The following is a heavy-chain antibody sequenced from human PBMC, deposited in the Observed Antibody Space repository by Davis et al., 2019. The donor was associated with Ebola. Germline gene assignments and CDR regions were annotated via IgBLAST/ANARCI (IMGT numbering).Heavy chain of an antibody. CDR1: GGSVSSNSYY. D-gene: IGHD3-10*01. CDR2: IYYSGSS. V-gene: IGHV4-61*03. Sequence: PSETLSLTCTVSGGSVSSNSYYWSWIRQPPGKGLEWIGLIYYSGSSNYNPSLKSRVTLSIATSKNHFSLRLSSVTAADTAVYYCARGGSLGMDVWGQGTTVTVSS. J-gene: IGHJ6*02. CDR3: ARGGSLGMDV.